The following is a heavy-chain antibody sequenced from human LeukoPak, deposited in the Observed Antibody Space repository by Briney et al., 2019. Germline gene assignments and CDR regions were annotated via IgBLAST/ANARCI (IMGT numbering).Heavy chain of an antibody. V-gene: IGHV3-30*03. Sequence: GRSLRLSCAASGFTLSSYVMHWVRQASGKGLEWVAFISYDGSNKYYADSVKGRFTISRDNSKNMLYLQMNSLRAEDTAVYYCATGSGWYSPDYWGQGTLVTVTS. CDR2: ISYDGSNK. J-gene: IGHJ4*02. CDR3: ATGSGWYSPDY. CDR1: GFTLSSYV. D-gene: IGHD6-19*01.